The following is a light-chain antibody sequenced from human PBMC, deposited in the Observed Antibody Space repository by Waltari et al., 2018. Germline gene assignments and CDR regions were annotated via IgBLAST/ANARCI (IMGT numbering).Light chain of an antibody. V-gene: IGKV1-9*01. CDR2: AAS. CDR3: QQLNTYPLT. CDR1: QGISSY. J-gene: IGKJ3*01. Sequence: IQLTQSPSSLSASVGDRVTITCRASQGISSYLAWYQQKPGKAPKLLIYAASTLQSGVPSRFSGSGSGTGFTLTISSLQPEDCATYYCQQLNTYPLTFGPGTKVDIK.